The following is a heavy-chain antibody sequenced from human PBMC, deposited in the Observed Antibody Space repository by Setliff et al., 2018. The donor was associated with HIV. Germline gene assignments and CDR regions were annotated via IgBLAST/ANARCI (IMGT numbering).Heavy chain of an antibody. CDR3: AKVFVFGVDAFDI. CDR1: GFTFSSYG. Sequence: PGGSLRLSCAAFGFTFSSYGMSWVRQAPGKGLEWVSTISGRDGRTYYADSVKGRFTISRDSSKNTLYLQMNSLRAEDTAVYYCAKVFVFGVDAFDIWGQGTMVTV. J-gene: IGHJ3*02. D-gene: IGHD3-10*02. CDR2: ISGRDGRT. V-gene: IGHV3-23*01.